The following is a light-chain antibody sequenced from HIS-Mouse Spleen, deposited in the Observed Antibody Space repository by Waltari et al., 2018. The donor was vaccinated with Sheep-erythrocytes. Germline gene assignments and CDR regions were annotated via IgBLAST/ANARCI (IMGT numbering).Light chain of an antibody. J-gene: IGLJ2*01. CDR1: SSNIGNNA. V-gene: IGLV1-36*01. CDR2: YDE. Sequence: QSVLTQPPSVSEAPRQMVTISCSGSSSNIGNNAVNWYQQLPGKAPKLLIYYDELRPSGVSDRFSGSKSGTSASLAISGLQSEDEADYYCAAWDDSLNGVVFGGGTKLTVL. CDR3: AAWDDSLNGVV.